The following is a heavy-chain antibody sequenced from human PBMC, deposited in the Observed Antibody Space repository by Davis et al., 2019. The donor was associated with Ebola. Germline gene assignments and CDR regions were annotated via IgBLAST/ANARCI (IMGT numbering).Heavy chain of an antibody. CDR1: GYTFNSYD. CDR2: MNPNSGNT. D-gene: IGHD6-13*01. Sequence: AASVKVSCKASGYTFNSYDINWVRQATGQGLEWMGWMNPNSGNTGYAQKFQGRVTMTRNTSMSTAYMELSSLRSEDTAVYYCARASWVTVGTRWFDPWGQGTLVTVSS. V-gene: IGHV1-8*01. CDR3: ARASWVTVGTRWFDP. J-gene: IGHJ5*02.